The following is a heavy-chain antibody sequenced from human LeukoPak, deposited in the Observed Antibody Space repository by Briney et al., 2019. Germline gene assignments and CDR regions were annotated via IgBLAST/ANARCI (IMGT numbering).Heavy chain of an antibody. CDR2: INPNSGGT. V-gene: IGHV1-2*02. Sequence: GASVKVSCKASGYTFTGYYMHWVRQAPGQGLEWMGWINPNSGGTNYAQKFQGRVTMTRDTSISTAYMELSRLRSDDTAVYYCARVNDYYDSSGFDYWGQGTLVTVSS. J-gene: IGHJ4*02. CDR1: GYTFTGYY. CDR3: ARVNDYYDSSGFDY. D-gene: IGHD3-22*01.